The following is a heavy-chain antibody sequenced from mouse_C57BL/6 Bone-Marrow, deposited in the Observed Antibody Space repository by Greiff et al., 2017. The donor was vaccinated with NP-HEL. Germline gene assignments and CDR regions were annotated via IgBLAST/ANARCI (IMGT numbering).Heavy chain of an antibody. CDR2: ITHSGET. CDR3: AGDSSGYGDFDY. Sequence: KLQESGPGLVKPSQSLFLTCSITGFPIPSGYYWIWIRQSPGKPLEWMGYITHSGETFYNPSLKSPISLTIETSKNQFFLQLNSVTTEDTAMYYCAGDSSGYGDFDYWGQGTTLTVSS. J-gene: IGHJ2*01. V-gene: IGHV12-3*01. D-gene: IGHD3-2*02. CDR1: GFPIPSGYY.